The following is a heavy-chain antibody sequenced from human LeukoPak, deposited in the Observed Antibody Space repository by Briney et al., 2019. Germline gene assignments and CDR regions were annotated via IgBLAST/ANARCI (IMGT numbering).Heavy chain of an antibody. D-gene: IGHD6-13*01. J-gene: IGHJ4*02. CDR3: AIIPRAAAGPSARSPFHY. V-gene: IGHV3-23*01. CDR2: ISGSGGST. CDR1: GFTFSSYA. Sequence: HSGGSLRLSCAASGFTFSSYAMSWVRQAPGKGLEWVSAISGSGGSTYYADSVKGRFTISRDNAKNSLYLQMNSLRAEDTAVYYCAIIPRAAAGPSARSPFHYWGQGTLVTVSS.